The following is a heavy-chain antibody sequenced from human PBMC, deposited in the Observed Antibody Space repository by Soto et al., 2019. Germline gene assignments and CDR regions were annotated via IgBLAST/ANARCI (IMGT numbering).Heavy chain of an antibody. CDR2: ISRSGTTI. Sequence: QVQLVESGGGLVKPGGSLRLSCAASGFTSSDDYMSWIRQAPGKGLEWVSSISRSGTTIYYADSVKGRFTISRDNAKNSLYLQMNSLRAEETAVYYCARDERGEGIQLWTRSRGQDGMDVWGQGTTVTVSS. CDR3: ARDERGEGIQLWTRSRGQDGMDV. V-gene: IGHV3-11*01. J-gene: IGHJ6*02. D-gene: IGHD5-18*01. CDR1: GFTSSDDY.